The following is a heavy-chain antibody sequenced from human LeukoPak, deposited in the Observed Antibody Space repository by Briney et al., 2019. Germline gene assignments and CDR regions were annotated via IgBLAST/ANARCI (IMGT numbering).Heavy chain of an antibody. Sequence: GGSLRLSCAPSGFIFSTYVMYWVRQAPGKGLEWVAFIRHDGSIKNYADSVKGRSTISRDNSKNTLYLQMNSLRAEDTAVYYCAKDSMADIDYWGQGTLVTVSS. CDR1: GFIFSTYV. V-gene: IGHV3-30*02. J-gene: IGHJ4*02. CDR2: IRHDGSIK. D-gene: IGHD6-6*01. CDR3: AKDSMADIDY.